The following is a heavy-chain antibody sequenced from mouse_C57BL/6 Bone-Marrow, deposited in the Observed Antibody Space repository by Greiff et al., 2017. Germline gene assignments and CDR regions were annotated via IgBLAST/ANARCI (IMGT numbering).Heavy chain of an antibody. CDR2: IDPENGDT. J-gene: IGHJ4*01. CDR3: TTEAMDY. Sequence: VQLKESGAELVRPGASVKLSCTASGFNIKDDYMHWVKQRPEQGLEWIGWIDPENGDTEYASKFQGKATITAAKSSNTAYLQLSSLTSADNSVTYCTTEAMDYWGQGTSVTVSS. V-gene: IGHV14-4*01. CDR1: GFNIKDDY.